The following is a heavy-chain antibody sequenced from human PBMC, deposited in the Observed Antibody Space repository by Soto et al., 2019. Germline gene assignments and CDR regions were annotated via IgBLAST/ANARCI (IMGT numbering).Heavy chain of an antibody. D-gene: IGHD6-6*01. J-gene: IGHJ3*02. CDR2: ISSSGSTI. CDR1: GFTFSDYY. Sequence: GGSLRLSCAASGFTFSDYYMSWIRQAPGKGLEWVSYISSSGSTIYYADSVKGRFTISRDNAKNSLYLQMNSLRAEDTAVYYCAKSSIAARDAFDIWGQGTMVTVSS. V-gene: IGHV3-11*01. CDR3: AKSSIAARDAFDI.